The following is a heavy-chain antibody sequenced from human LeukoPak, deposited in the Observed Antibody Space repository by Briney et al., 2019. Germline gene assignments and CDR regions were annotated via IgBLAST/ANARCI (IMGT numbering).Heavy chain of an antibody. V-gene: IGHV3-7*01. J-gene: IGHJ4*02. CDR2: IHHDESEK. Sequence: GGSLRLSCEASGFNLNYYWLGWVRQAPGKGLEWVALIHHDESEKYYVDSVKGRFSVSRDNAKSSVYLQMDSLRVDDTAIYYCSRWVSQYYFDFWGQGALVSVSS. CDR3: SRWVSQYYFDF. D-gene: IGHD6-13*01. CDR1: GFNLNYYW.